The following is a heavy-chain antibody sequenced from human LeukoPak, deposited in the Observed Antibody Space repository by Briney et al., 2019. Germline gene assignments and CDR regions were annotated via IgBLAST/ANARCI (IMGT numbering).Heavy chain of an antibody. J-gene: IGHJ4*02. CDR2: TAGSEDST. CDR1: GITFNRFA. CDR3: TTDLMTGFSSGWYFAY. Sequence: GGSLRLPCAASGITFNRFAMSWVRQAPGKGLEWVAVTAGSEDSTHYADSVRGRFIISTDNSKNRLYLQMNSLRAEDTAEYYCTTDLMTGFSSGWYFAYWGQGTLVTVSS. D-gene: IGHD6-19*01. V-gene: IGHV3-23*01.